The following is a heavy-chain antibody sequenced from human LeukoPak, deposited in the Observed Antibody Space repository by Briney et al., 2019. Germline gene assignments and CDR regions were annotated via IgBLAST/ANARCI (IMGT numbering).Heavy chain of an antibody. J-gene: IGHJ6*02. V-gene: IGHV4-34*01. CDR3: ARGLVVGRYYYYGMDV. Sequence: PSETLSLTCAVYGGSFSGYYWSWIRQPPGKGLEWTGEINHSGSTNYNPSLKSRVTISVDTSKNQFSLKLSSVTAADTAVYYCARGLVVGRYYYYGMDVWGQGTTVTVSS. D-gene: IGHD1-26*01. CDR2: INHSGST. CDR1: GGSFSGYY.